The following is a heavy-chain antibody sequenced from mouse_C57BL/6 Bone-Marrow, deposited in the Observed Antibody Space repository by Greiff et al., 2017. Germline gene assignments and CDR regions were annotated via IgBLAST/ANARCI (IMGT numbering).Heavy chain of an antibody. Sequence: VQLQQSVAELVRPGASVKLSCTASGFNIKNTYMHWVKQRPEQGLEWIGRIDPANGNTKYAPKFQGKATITADTSSNTAYLQLSGLTSEDTAIYYCARGFPYYYGSSYPYYFDYWGQGTTLTVSS. J-gene: IGHJ2*01. CDR1: GFNIKNTY. D-gene: IGHD1-1*01. CDR2: IDPANGNT. V-gene: IGHV14-3*01. CDR3: ARGFPYYYGSSYPYYFDY.